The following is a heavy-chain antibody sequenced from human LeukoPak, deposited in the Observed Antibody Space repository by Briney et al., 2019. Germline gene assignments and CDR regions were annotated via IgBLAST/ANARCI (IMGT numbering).Heavy chain of an antibody. CDR1: GGSIRDYY. V-gene: IGHV4-59*08. Sequence: SETLPLTCTVSGGSIRDYYWTWIRQSPGTGLEWIGYMDYSGSTAYNPSLKSRVTISIDTSKKQFSLELSSVTAADTAIYFCARRKRGSGGPFDYWGQGTLVTVSS. D-gene: IGHD6-19*01. CDR3: ARRKRGSGGPFDY. CDR2: MDYSGST. J-gene: IGHJ4*02.